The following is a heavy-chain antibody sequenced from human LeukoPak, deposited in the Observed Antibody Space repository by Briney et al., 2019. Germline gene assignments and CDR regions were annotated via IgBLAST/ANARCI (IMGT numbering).Heavy chain of an antibody. CDR2: VWYDGRNR. Sequence: GRSLTLSCAASGYTFSRHGIHWVRQAPGKGLEWVAVVWYDGRNRDYADSVKGRFTISKDNSKNTLYLQMNSLRAEDTAVYYCAGRFLERYGDAFDIWGQGTMVTVSS. D-gene: IGHD3-3*01. V-gene: IGHV3-33*01. J-gene: IGHJ3*02. CDR1: GYTFSRHG. CDR3: AGRFLERYGDAFDI.